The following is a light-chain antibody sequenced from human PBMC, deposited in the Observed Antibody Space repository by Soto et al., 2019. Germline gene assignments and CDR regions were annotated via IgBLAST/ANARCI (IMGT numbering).Light chain of an antibody. CDR3: QQSYSTPPVT. V-gene: IGKV1-39*01. CDR2: AAS. Sequence: DIQMTQSPSSLFASVGDRVTITCRASQSIRNYLNWYQQKPGKAPKLLIYAASSLQSGVPSRFSGSGSGTDFTLLISSLQPEDFATYYCQQSYSTPPVTFAGGTKVEIK. J-gene: IGKJ4*01. CDR1: QSIRNY.